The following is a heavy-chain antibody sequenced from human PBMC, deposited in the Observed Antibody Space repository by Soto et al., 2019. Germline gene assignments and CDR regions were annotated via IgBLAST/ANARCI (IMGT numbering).Heavy chain of an antibody. Sequence: SETLSLTCTVSGGSVSSGSYYWSWIRQPPGKGLEWIGYIYYSGSTNYNPSLKSRVTISVDTSKNQFSLKLSSVTAADTAVYYCAREFKSSWLDDYYYYGMGVWGQGTTVTVSS. CDR3: AREFKSSWLDDYYYYGMGV. J-gene: IGHJ6*02. CDR1: GGSVSSGSYY. CDR2: IYYSGST. V-gene: IGHV4-61*01. D-gene: IGHD6-13*01.